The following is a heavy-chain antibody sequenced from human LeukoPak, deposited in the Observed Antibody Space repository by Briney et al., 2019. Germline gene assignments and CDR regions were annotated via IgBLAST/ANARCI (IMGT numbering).Heavy chain of an antibody. D-gene: IGHD3-22*01. J-gene: IGHJ4*02. V-gene: IGHV1-8*01. CDR2: MNPNSGNT. CDR1: GYTFTSYD. CDR3: ARTYYDSSGYYLGLGY. Sequence: ASVKVSCKASGYTFTSYDINWVRRATGQGLEWMGWMNPNSGNTGYAQKFQGRVTMTRNTSISTAYMELSSLRSEDTAVYYCARTYYDSSGYYLGLGYWGQGTLVTVSS.